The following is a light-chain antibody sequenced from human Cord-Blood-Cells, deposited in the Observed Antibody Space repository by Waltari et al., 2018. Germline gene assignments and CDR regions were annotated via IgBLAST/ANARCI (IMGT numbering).Light chain of an antibody. Sequence: DIVMTQSPDSLAVSLGERATINCKSSQSALYSSNNKNYLAWYQQKPGQPPKLLIYWASTQESGVPDRFSGSGSGTDFTLTISSLQAEDVAVYYCQQYYSTPPAFGPGTKVDIK. CDR2: WAS. V-gene: IGKV4-1*01. CDR1: QSALYSSNNKNY. J-gene: IGKJ3*01. CDR3: QQYYSTPPA.